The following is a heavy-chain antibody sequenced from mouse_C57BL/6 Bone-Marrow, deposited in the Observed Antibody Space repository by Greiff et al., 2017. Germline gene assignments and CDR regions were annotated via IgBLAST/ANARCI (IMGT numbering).Heavy chain of an antibody. CDR1: GYTFTNYW. D-gene: IGHD4-1*01. CDR2: IYPGGGYT. J-gene: IGHJ2*01. Sequence: QVQLQHPFSYLLRPGTSVKMSCKASGYTFTNYWIGWAKQRPGHGLEWIGDIYPGGGYTNYNEKFKGKATLTADKSSSTAYMQFSSLTSEDSAIYYCARTGTGFDYWGQGTTLTVSS. CDR3: ARTGTGFDY. V-gene: IGHV1-63*01.